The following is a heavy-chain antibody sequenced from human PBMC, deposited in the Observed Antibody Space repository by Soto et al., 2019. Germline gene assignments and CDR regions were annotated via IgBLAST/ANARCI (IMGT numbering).Heavy chain of an antibody. CDR1: GFTFSSYA. J-gene: IGHJ6*02. CDR2: ISGSGGNA. V-gene: IGHV3-23*01. CDR3: AKDGASGSYPPYYYFGMDV. D-gene: IGHD1-26*01. Sequence: EVQLLESGGGLVQPGGSLRLSCAASGFTFSSYAMSWVRQAPGKGLEWVSSISGSGGNAYYADSVKGRSSISRDNSKNTLRLQMNSLGADDTAVYYCAKDGASGSYPPYYYFGMDVWGQGTTVTVSS.